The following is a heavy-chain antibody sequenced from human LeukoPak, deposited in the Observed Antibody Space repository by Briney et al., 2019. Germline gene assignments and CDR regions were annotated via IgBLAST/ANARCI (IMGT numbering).Heavy chain of an antibody. CDR1: GGTFSSYA. J-gene: IGHJ5*02. CDR3: ARGPRWHNWFDP. V-gene: IGHV1-69*05. Sequence: SVKVSCKASGGTFSSYAISWVRQAPGQGLEWMGGIIPIFGTANYAQKFQGRVTITTDESTSTAYMELSSLRSEDTAVYYCARGPRWHNWFDPWGKGTLVTVSS. D-gene: IGHD3-16*01. CDR2: IIPIFGTA.